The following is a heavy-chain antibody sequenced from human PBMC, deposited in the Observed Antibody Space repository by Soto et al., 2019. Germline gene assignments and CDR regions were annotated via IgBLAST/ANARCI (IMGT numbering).Heavy chain of an antibody. V-gene: IGHV1-69*02. D-gene: IGHD2-2*01. CDR1: GGTFSSYT. CDR3: ATYCSSTSCSHY. J-gene: IGHJ4*02. Sequence: QVQLVQSGAEVKKPGSSVKVSCKASGGTFSSYTISWVRQAPGQGLEWMGRIIPILGIANYAQKFQGRVTITADKSTSTAYMELSSLRSEDTAVYYCATYCSSTSCSHYWCQGTLVTVSS. CDR2: IIPILGIA.